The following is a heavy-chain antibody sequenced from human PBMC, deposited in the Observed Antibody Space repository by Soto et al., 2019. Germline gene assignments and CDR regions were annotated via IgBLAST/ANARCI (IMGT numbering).Heavy chain of an antibody. V-gene: IGHV1-8*01. CDR3: ARTALEFSAGYYYYMDV. CDR2: MNPNSGNT. D-gene: IGHD3-10*01. Sequence: ASVKVSCKASGYTFTSYDINWVRQATGQGLEWMGWMNPNSGNTGYAQKFQGRVTMTRNTSISTAYMELSSLRSEDTAVYYCARTALEFSAGYYYYMDVWGKGTTVTVSS. J-gene: IGHJ6*03. CDR1: GYTFTSYD.